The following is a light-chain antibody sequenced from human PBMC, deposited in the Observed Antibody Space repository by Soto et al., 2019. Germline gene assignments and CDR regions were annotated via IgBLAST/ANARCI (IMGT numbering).Light chain of an antibody. CDR2: DAS. CDR3: QQYNSYPIT. J-gene: IGKJ5*01. Sequence: DIHMTHSPSTLSASVWYIVTITWLASQSISSWLAWYQQKPGKAPKLLIYDASSLESGVPSRFSGSGSGTEFTLTISSLQPDDFATYYCQQYNSYPITFGQGTRLEIK. CDR1: QSISSW. V-gene: IGKV1-5*01.